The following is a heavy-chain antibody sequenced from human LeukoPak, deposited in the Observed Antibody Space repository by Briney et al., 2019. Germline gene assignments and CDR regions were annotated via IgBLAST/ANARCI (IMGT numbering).Heavy chain of an antibody. Sequence: PGGPLRLSCAASGFTFSSYWMSWVRQAPGKGLEWVANIKQDGSEKYYVDSVKGRFTISRDNAKNSLYLQMNSLRAEDTAVYYCARDLKTYYYDSSGYDYWGQGTLVTVSS. V-gene: IGHV3-7*01. CDR3: ARDLKTYYYDSSGYDY. J-gene: IGHJ4*02. D-gene: IGHD3-22*01. CDR2: IKQDGSEK. CDR1: GFTFSSYW.